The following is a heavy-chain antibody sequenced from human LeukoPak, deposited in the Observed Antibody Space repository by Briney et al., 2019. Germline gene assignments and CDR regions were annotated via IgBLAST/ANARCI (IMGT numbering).Heavy chain of an antibody. V-gene: IGHV1-69*13. CDR1: GGTFSSYD. CDR2: IIPIFGTA. D-gene: IGHD1-14*01. CDR3: AQQGEPDFDY. J-gene: IGHJ4*02. Sequence: GASVKVSCKASGGTFSSYDISWVRQAPGQGLEWMGGIIPIFGTANYAQKFQGRVTITADESTSTAYMELSSLRSEDTAVYYCAQQGEPDFDYWGQGTLVTVSS.